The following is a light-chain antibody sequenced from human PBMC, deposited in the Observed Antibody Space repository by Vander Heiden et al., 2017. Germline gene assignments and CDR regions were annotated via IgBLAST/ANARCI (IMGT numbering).Light chain of an antibody. CDR2: DGA. Sequence: QSALPPPRSVSGSPGQSVPISCPGTSSDVGGYNYVSWYQQHPRKPLMLMNDDGAQRPSVVPDRFSGSKSSDATSLTISVHQAEDEADYCCGSYAGSYVHVFGTGTTVTVL. CDR1: SSDVGGYNY. J-gene: IGLJ1*01. CDR3: GSYAGSYVHV. V-gene: IGLV2-11*01.